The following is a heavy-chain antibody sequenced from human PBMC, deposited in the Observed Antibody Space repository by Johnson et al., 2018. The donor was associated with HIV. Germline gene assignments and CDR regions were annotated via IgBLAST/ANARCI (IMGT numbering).Heavy chain of an antibody. J-gene: IGHJ3*02. CDR1: RFTFDDYG. Sequence: VQLVESGGVVVQPGGSLRLSCETSRFTFDDYGMSWVRQAPGKGLEWVPGINWNGGSTGYADSVKGRFTIARDNAKNSLYLQMNSLRTEDTALYYCAREVRYGNWNDGGPNGFDIWGQGTMVTVSS. CDR3: AREVRYGNWNDGGPNGFDI. CDR2: INWNGGST. V-gene: IGHV3-20*04. D-gene: IGHD1-20*01.